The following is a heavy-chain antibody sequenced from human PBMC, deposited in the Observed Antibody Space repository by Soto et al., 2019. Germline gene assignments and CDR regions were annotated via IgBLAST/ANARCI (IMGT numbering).Heavy chain of an antibody. D-gene: IGHD2-15*01. CDR3: APHVSCSGGSCQYDAFAI. CDR1: GFTVSSHA. Sequence: EVQVLESGGGLVQPGGSLRLSCAGSGFTVSSHAMTWIRQAPGKGPEWVSTITADGGTYYADSVKGRFAMSRDTSESTLYLQMMSLGAEDTAAYYCAPHVSCSGGSCQYDAFAIRGQGTMVTVSS. J-gene: IGHJ3*02. V-gene: IGHV3-23*01. CDR2: ITADGGT.